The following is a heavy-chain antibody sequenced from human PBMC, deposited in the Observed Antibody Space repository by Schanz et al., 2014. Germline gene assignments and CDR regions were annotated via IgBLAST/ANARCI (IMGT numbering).Heavy chain of an antibody. J-gene: IGHJ4*02. Sequence: QVQLVQSGAEVKKPGASVKISCKASGYTFTDYYMYWVRQAPGQGLEWMGRINPNSGGTNYAQKFQGRVTMTRDTSISTAYMELRRLRSDDTAVYYCARDRDQWDGNYLDYWGQGTLVTGSS. CDR2: INPNSGGT. D-gene: IGHD1-26*01. CDR3: ARDRDQWDGNYLDY. CDR1: GYTFTDYY. V-gene: IGHV1-2*06.